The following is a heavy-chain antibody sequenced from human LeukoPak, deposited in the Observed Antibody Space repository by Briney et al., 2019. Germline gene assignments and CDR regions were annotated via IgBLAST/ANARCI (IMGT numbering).Heavy chain of an antibody. J-gene: IGHJ5*02. V-gene: IGHV3-23*01. CDR2: ISGSGGST. Sequence: GGSLRLSCAASGFTFSSYAMSWVRQAPGKGLEWVSAISGSGGSTYYADSVKGRFTISRDNSKNTLYLQMNSLRAEDTAVYYCARSSEASYYYDIWFEPWGQGTLVTVSS. CDR1: GFTFSSYA. D-gene: IGHD3-22*01. CDR3: ARSSEASYYYDIWFEP.